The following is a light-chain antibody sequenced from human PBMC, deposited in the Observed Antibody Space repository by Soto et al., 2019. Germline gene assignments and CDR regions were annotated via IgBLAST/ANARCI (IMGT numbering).Light chain of an antibody. CDR1: QSLLHITGETF. CDR2: EVS. V-gene: IGKV2D-29*02. Sequence: DVVMTQTPLSLSVAPGQPASISCKSSQSLLHITGETFLFWYLQKPGKSPQLLIYEVSTRVSGVPHRFSGSGSGTDFTLEISRVETDDVGIYYCMQSTQLPPTFGQGTRLGIE. CDR3: MQSTQLPPT. J-gene: IGKJ5*01.